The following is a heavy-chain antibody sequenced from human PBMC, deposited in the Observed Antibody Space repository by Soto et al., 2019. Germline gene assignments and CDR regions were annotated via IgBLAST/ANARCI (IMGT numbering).Heavy chain of an antibody. CDR3: ARGNGPGDYIWGSYPVWFDP. J-gene: IGHJ5*02. V-gene: IGHV4-59*01. D-gene: IGHD3-16*02. CDR1: GGSISSYY. CDR2: IYYSGST. Sequence: PSETMSLTCTVSGGSISSYYSSLIRQPPGKGLEWIGYIYYSGSTNYNPSLKSRVTISVDTSKNQFSLKLSSVTAADTAVYYCARGNGPGDYIWGSYPVWFDPWGQGTLVTVSS.